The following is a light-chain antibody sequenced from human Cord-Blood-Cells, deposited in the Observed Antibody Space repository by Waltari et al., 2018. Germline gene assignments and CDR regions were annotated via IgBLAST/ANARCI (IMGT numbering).Light chain of an antibody. CDR1: SSHIGSNT. CDR3: AAWDDSLNGYV. CDR2: RNN. Sequence: QSVLTQPPSASGTPGPRATISCSGSSSHIGSNTVNWYQQLPGTAPKLLSYRNNQRPSGVPDRFFGSKSGTSASLAISGLQSEDEADYYCAAWDDSLNGYVFGTGTKVTVL. J-gene: IGLJ1*01. V-gene: IGLV1-44*01.